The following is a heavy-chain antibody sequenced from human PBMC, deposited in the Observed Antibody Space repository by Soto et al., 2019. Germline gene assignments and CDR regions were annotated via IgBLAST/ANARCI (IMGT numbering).Heavy chain of an antibody. Sequence: SQTLSLTCVISGDSVSNNSAAWNWIRQSPSRGLEWLGRAYYRAKWNTDYALSVRRRMTVSPDTPKNQFSLHLNSVTPEDTAVYFCARHAVGSYRGAFDVWGQGTLVTV. CDR3: ARHAVGSYRGAFDV. J-gene: IGHJ3*01. CDR1: GDSVSNNSAA. D-gene: IGHD3-10*01. V-gene: IGHV6-1*01. CDR2: AYYRAKWNT.